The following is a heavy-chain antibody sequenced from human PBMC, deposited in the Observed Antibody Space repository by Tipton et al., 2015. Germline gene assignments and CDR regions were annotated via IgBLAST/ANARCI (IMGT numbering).Heavy chain of an antibody. J-gene: IGHJ6*02. CDR1: GGSFSGYY. Sequence: GLVKPSETLSLTCAVYGGSFSGYYWSWIRQSPGKGLEWIGYISYSGSTHYNPSLKSRVTMSRDTSKNQFSLKMSSVTAADTAVYFCARDLEHGMDVWGQGTTVTVS. CDR2: ISYSGST. CDR3: ARDLEHGMDV. V-gene: IGHV4-59*01.